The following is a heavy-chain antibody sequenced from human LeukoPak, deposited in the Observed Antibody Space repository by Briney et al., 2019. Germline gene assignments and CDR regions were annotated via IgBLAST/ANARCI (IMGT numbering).Heavy chain of an antibody. Sequence: GASVKVSCEGSGYTFTSYYIHWVRQAPGQGLEWMGWINPNSGGTNNAEKQKFQGRVTMTRDTSITTVYMEPSRLKYDDTAVYYCARVDQLLYKFDYWGQGTLVTVSS. CDR1: GYTFTSYY. J-gene: IGHJ4*02. CDR3: ARVDQLLYKFDY. V-gene: IGHV1-2*02. D-gene: IGHD2-2*02. CDR2: INPNSGGT.